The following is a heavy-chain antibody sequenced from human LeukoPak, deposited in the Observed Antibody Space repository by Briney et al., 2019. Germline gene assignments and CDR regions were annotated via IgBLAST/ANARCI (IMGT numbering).Heavy chain of an antibody. V-gene: IGHV1-46*01. J-gene: IGHJ4*02. CDR3: ARDLSHRTKRPTVVTDY. CDR1: GYTFTGYS. D-gene: IGHD4-23*01. Sequence: ASVKVSCKASGYTFTGYSLHWVRQAPGQGPEWMGIINPSGGSTSYAQKFQGRVTMTRDTSTSTVYMELSSLRSEDTAVYYCARDLSHRTKRPTVVTDYWGQGTLVTVSS. CDR2: INPSGGST.